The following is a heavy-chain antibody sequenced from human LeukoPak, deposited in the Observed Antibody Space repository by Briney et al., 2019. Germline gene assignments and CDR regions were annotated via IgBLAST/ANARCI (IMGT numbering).Heavy chain of an antibody. CDR1: GFTFSTFG. D-gene: IGHD3-16*01. CDR3: ARGDFGVTFGGVFDY. Sequence: GGSLRFSCEGSGFTFSTFGMHWVRQAPGKGLKGVVAIWYDGSNKFYADSVKGRFTISRDNSKNTMYLQMNSLRAEDTAVYYCARGDFGVTFGGVFDYWGQGTLVTVSS. V-gene: IGHV3-33*01. CDR2: IWYDGSNK. J-gene: IGHJ4*02.